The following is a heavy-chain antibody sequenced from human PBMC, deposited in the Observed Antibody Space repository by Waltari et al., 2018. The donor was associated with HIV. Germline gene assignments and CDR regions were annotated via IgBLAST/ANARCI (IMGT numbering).Heavy chain of an antibody. V-gene: IGHV1-18*01. J-gene: IGHJ6*02. CDR1: GYTFTSSV. Sequence: QVQLVQSGTEVQKPGASVKVPCQASGYTFTSSVISGVRQAPGQGREWMGWISTYNGNTNDAQKLQGRVTMTTDTSTSTAYMELRSLRSDDTAVYYCARKLDDFWSDYSAVMDVWGQGTPVTVSS. CDR2: ISTYNGNT. D-gene: IGHD3-3*01. CDR3: ARKLDDFWSDYSAVMDV.